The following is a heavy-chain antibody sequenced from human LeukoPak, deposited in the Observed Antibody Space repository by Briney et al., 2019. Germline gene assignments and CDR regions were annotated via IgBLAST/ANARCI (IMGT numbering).Heavy chain of an antibody. J-gene: IGHJ6*02. CDR1: GGTFSSYA. CDR2: IIPIFGTA. D-gene: IGHD1-26*01. V-gene: IGHV1-69*06. Sequence: SVKVSCKASGGTFSSYAISWVRQAPGQGLEWMGGIIPIFGTANYAQKFQGRVTITADKSTSTAYMELSSLRAEDTAVYYCAKNPGGSYSGTMDVWGQGTTVTVSS. CDR3: AKNPGGSYSGTMDV.